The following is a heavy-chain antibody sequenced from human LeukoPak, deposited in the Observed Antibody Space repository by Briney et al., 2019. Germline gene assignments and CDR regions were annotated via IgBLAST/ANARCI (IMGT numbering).Heavy chain of an antibody. J-gene: IGHJ6*02. CDR1: GGSFSDYF. V-gene: IGHV4-34*01. CDR3: ARDVVVVPAAIHYGMDV. D-gene: IGHD2-2*01. Sequence: SESLSLTCAVYGGSFSDYFWGWIRQPPGKGLEWIGEINHSGRTYYNPSLKSRVTISVDTSKNQFSLNLSSVTAADTAVYYCARDVVVVPAAIHYGMDVWGQGTTVTVSS. CDR2: INHSGRT.